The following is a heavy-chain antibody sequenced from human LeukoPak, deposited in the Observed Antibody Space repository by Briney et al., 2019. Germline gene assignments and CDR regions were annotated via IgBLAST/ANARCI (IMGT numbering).Heavy chain of an antibody. CDR1: GFTFSYYG. CDR2: ISSNSRTV. Sequence: GGSLRLSCAVSGFTFSYYGMNWVRQAPGKGLEWVSYISSNSRTVEYTDSVKGRFTISRGNAKNSLYLQMNTLRAEDTAVYYCARGGAARPDYWGRGMLVSVSS. D-gene: IGHD6-6*01. J-gene: IGHJ4*02. V-gene: IGHV3-48*01. CDR3: ARGGAARPDY.